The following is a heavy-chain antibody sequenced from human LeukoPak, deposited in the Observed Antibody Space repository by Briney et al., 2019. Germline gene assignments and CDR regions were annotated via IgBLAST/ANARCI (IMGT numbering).Heavy chain of an antibody. CDR2: IIPILGIA. CDR3: ARAGLHYYDSSGHYYDGMDV. J-gene: IGHJ6*02. V-gene: IGHV1-69*04. D-gene: IGHD3-22*01. Sequence: SVKVSCKASGGTFSSYAISWVRQAPGQGLEWMGRIIPILGIANYAQKFQGRVTITADKSTSTAYMELSSLRSEDTAVYYCARAGLHYYDSSGHYYDGMDVWGQGTTVTVSS. CDR1: GGTFSSYA.